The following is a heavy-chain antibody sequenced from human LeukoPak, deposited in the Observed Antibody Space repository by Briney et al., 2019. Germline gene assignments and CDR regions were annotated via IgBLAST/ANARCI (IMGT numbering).Heavy chain of an antibody. CDR2: ICDSGDST. J-gene: IGHJ4*02. D-gene: IGHD3-10*01. V-gene: IGHV3-23*01. Sequence: GGSLRHSCAAPGFTFSSNAMTWVRQTPGKGLEWVSGICDSGDSTFYADSAKGRFTISRDNSRNTLYLQMSSLRPEDTAVYYCTKWYGFGDGWGQGTLVTVSS. CDR3: TKWYGFGDG. CDR1: GFTFSSNA.